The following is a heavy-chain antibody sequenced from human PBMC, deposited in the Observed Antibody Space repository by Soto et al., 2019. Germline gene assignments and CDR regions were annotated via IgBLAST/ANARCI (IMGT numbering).Heavy chain of an antibody. CDR1: GYTFATYG. D-gene: IGHD3-22*01. Sequence: GASVKVSCKASGYTFATYGFSWVRQAPGQGLECVGWISAHNGDTHYSQKFQGRVTLTTDTSTNTAYMELRSLTSDDTAVYFCATEPIYYNDGSGYYPLGHWGQGTLVTVSS. J-gene: IGHJ4*02. V-gene: IGHV1-18*04. CDR3: ATEPIYYNDGSGYYPLGH. CDR2: ISAHNGDT.